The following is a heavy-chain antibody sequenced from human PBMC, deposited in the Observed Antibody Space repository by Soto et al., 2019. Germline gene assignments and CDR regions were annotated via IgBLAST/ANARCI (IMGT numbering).Heavy chain of an antibody. CDR1: GFTFSSYA. V-gene: IGHV3-23*01. D-gene: IGHD1-26*01. Sequence: GGSLRLSCAASGFTFSSYAMSWVRQAPGKGLEWVSAISGSGGSTYYADSVKGRFTISRDNAKNSLYLQMISLRAEDTAVYYCVRHDVGVGIHYSGLGTLVTVSS. CDR2: ISGSGGST. CDR3: VRHDVGVGIHY. J-gene: IGHJ4*02.